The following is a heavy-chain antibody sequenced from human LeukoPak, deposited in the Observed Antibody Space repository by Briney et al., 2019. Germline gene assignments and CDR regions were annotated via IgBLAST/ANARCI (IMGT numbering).Heavy chain of an antibody. D-gene: IGHD3-9*01. CDR1: GYTFTGYY. CDR2: INTDSGGT. V-gene: IGHV1-2*02. J-gene: IGHJ4*02. CDR3: ARSPHILTGENFDY. Sequence: ASVKVSCKTSGYTFTGYYLHWVRQAPGQGLEWMGWINTDSGGTNCAQKFQARVSMTKDAPISTAYMQLSRLRSADTAVYYCARSPHILTGENFDYWGQGTLLTVSS.